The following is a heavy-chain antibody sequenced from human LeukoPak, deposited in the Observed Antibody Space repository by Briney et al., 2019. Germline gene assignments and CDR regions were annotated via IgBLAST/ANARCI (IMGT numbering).Heavy chain of an antibody. J-gene: IGHJ5*02. CDR1: GGSLSSSSYY. CDR2: IYYSGST. V-gene: IGHV4-39*07. D-gene: IGHD6-13*01. CDR3: ARGRYSSTGNWFDP. Sequence: SETLSLTCTVSGGSLSSSSYYWGWIRQPPGKGLEWIGSIYYSGSTYYNPSLKSRVTISVDTSKNQFSLKLSSVTAADTAVYYCARGRYSSTGNWFDPWGQGTLVTVSS.